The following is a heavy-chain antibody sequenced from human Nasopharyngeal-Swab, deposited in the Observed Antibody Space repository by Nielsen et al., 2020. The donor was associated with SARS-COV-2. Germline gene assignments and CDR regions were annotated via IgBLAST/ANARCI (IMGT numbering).Heavy chain of an antibody. V-gene: IGHV4-61*01. CDR1: GGSISSGSYY. CDR2: VYYFGST. CDR3: TRHRYGDYVSEY. D-gene: IGHD4-17*01. Sequence: SETLSLTCTVSGGSISSGSYYWSWIRQPPGRGLEWMGYVYYFGSTDYNPSLKSRVTMSVDTSKNQVSLKLTSLTAADTAVYYCTRHRYGDYVSEYWGQGTLVTVSS. J-gene: IGHJ4*02.